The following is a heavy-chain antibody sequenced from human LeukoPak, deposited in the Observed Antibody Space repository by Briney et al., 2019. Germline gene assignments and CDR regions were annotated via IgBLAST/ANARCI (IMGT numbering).Heavy chain of an antibody. Sequence: SETLSLTCTVSGGSISSSSYYWGWIRQPPGKGLEWIGSIYYSGSTYYNPSLKSRVTISVDTSKNQFSLKLSSVTAADTAVYYCARDRSYTMVRGVMYYYYYMDVWGKGTTVTVSS. V-gene: IGHV4-39*07. J-gene: IGHJ6*03. CDR3: ARDRSYTMVRGVMYYYYYMDV. CDR1: GGSISSSSYY. D-gene: IGHD3-10*01. CDR2: IYYSGST.